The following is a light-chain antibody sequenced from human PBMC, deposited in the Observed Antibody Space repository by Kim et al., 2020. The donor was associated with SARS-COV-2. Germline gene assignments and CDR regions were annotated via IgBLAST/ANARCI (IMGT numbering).Light chain of an antibody. CDR3: HQSNTLPRT. CDR1: ESIGDS. CDR2: YAS. J-gene: IGKJ1*01. Sequence: VTPKEKVTIACRASESIGDSIHWCQQKPDQSPKLLIKYASQSVSGVPSRFGGSGSGTDFTLTIKGLEAEEAAAYYCHQSNTLPRTFGQGTKVDIK. V-gene: IGKV6D-21*02.